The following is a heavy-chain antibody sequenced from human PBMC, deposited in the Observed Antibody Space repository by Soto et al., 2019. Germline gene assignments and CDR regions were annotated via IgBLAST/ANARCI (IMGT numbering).Heavy chain of an antibody. Sequence: SETLSLTCTVSGGSISSYYWSWIRQPPGKGLEWIGYIYYSGSTNYNPSLKSRVTISVDTSKNQFSLKLSSVTAADTAVYYCARERVVPSGPLYYFDYWGQGTLVTVSS. J-gene: IGHJ4*02. V-gene: IGHV4-59*01. CDR1: GGSISSYY. D-gene: IGHD2-2*01. CDR3: ARERVVPSGPLYYFDY. CDR2: IYYSGST.